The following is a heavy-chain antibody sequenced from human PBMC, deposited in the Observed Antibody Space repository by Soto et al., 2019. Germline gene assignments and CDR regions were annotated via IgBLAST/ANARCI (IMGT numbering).Heavy chain of an antibody. CDR1: GFTFSSYG. CDR3: AKELLHSPYYYYYGMDV. D-gene: IGHD4-4*01. J-gene: IGHJ6*02. CDR2: ISYDGSNK. V-gene: IGHV3-30*18. Sequence: QVQLVESGGGVVQPGRSLRLSCAASGFTFSSYGMHWVRQAPGKGLEWVAVISYDGSNKYYADSVKGRFTISRDNSKNPLYLQMNSLRAEDTAVYYCAKELLHSPYYYYYGMDVWGQGTTVTVSS.